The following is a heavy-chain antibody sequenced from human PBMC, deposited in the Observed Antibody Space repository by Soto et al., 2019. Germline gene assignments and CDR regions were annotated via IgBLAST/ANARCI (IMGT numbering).Heavy chain of an antibody. D-gene: IGHD1-20*01. J-gene: IGHJ4*02. CDR2: ISANDVGT. CDR1: GFTLRSYA. Sequence: GGSLRLSSEASGFTLRSYAMTWIRQAPGEGREWVSLISANDVGTYYAESVKTRFTISTDQSRNTVYLQMDSLRADDTAIYYCAKAKNDYNWDNRPPFDYWGQGTLVTVSS. CDR3: AKAKNDYNWDNRPPFDY. V-gene: IGHV3-23*01.